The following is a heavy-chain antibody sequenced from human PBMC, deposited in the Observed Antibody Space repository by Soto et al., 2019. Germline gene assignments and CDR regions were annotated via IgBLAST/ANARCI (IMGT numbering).Heavy chain of an antibody. D-gene: IGHD4-17*01. CDR3: ARGDYGDYARWYYYYYGMDV. CDR1: GYTFTSYD. CDR2: MNPNSGNT. V-gene: IGHV1-8*01. J-gene: IGHJ6*02. Sequence: ASVKVSCKVSGYTFTSYDINWVRQATGQGLEWMGWMNPNSGNTGYAQKFQGRVTMTRNTSISTAYMELSSLRSEDTAVYYCARGDYGDYARWYYYYYGMDVWGQGTTVTVSS.